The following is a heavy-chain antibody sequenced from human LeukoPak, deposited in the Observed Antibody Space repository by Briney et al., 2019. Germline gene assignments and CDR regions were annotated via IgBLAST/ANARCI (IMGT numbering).Heavy chain of an antibody. CDR3: ARVERSTIFGVVTTYYYYYMDV. CDR1: GFTFSSYG. Sequence: GRSLRLSCAASGFTFSSYGMHWVRQAPGKGLEWVAVIWYDGSNKYYADSVKGRFTISRDNSKNTLYLQMNSLRAEDTAVYYCARVERSTIFGVVTTYYYYYMDVWGKGTTVTVSS. J-gene: IGHJ6*03. D-gene: IGHD3-3*01. CDR2: IWYDGSNK. V-gene: IGHV3-33*01.